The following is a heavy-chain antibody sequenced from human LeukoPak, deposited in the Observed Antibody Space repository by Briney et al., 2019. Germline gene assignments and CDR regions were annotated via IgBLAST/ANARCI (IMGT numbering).Heavy chain of an antibody. Sequence: PGGSLRLSCTAFGFTFGDYAMSWFRQAPGKGLEWVGFIRSKAYGGTTEYAASVKGRFTISRDDSKSIAYLQMNSLKTEDTAVYYCTSPLLWFGELSYYFDYWGQGTLVTVSS. CDR2: IRSKAYGGTT. J-gene: IGHJ4*02. CDR3: TSPLLWFGELSYYFDY. CDR1: GFTFGDYA. D-gene: IGHD3-10*01. V-gene: IGHV3-49*03.